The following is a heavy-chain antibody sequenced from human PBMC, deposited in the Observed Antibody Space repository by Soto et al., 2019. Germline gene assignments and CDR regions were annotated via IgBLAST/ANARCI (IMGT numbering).Heavy chain of an antibody. V-gene: IGHV4-34*01. Sequence: QVQLQQWGAGLLKPSETLSLTCAIYGGSFSNYYWNWIRQPPGKGLEWMGKINHNGSTNYSPSLKSRLTTSVATSNNQFALKLISVTAADTAVYFCGRGRGYSNAWGSYYSGMDVWGQGTTVTVSS. D-gene: IGHD6-19*01. CDR1: GGSFSNYY. CDR2: INHNGST. CDR3: GRGRGYSNAWGSYYSGMDV. J-gene: IGHJ6*02.